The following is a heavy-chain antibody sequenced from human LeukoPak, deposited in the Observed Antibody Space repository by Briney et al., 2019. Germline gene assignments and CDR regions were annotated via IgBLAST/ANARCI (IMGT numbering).Heavy chain of an antibody. D-gene: IGHD6-19*01. CDR1: GFTFSSCW. J-gene: IGHJ4*02. CDR2: ISGSGGYT. CDR3: AKEPIAVAGTFDY. Sequence: GGSLRLSCAASGFTFSSCWMSWVRQDPGRGLEWVSAISGSGGYTWYADSMKGRFTISRDNSKNTLYLQMNSLRAEDTAVYYCAKEPIAVAGTFDYWGQGTLVTVSS. V-gene: IGHV3-23*01.